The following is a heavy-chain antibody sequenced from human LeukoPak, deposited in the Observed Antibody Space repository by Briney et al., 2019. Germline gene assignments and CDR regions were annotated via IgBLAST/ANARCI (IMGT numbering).Heavy chain of an antibody. Sequence: SETLSLTCTVSGGPISSGGFHWSWVRQPPGKGLEWIGEIYHSGSTNYNPSLKSRVTISVDKSKNQFSLKLSSVTAADTAVYYCARGLPRLYGSGSYGTFDIWGQGTMVTVSS. V-gene: IGHV4-39*07. CDR2: IYHSGST. CDR1: GGPISSGGF. J-gene: IGHJ3*02. CDR3: ARGLPRLYGSGSYGTFDI. D-gene: IGHD3-10*01.